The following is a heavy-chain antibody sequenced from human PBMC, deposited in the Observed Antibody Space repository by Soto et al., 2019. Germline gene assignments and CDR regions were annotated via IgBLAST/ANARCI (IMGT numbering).Heavy chain of an antibody. J-gene: IGHJ5*02. Sequence: QVQLVQSGAEAKKPGASVKVSCKASGYTFTSYAMHWVRQAPGQRLEWMGWINAGNGNTKYSQKFQGRVTSTRDTSASTAYMELSSLRSEDTAVYYCATGGGWYVWFDPGGQGTLVTVSS. D-gene: IGHD6-19*01. CDR1: GYTFTSYA. V-gene: IGHV1-3*01. CDR3: ATGGGWYVWFDP. CDR2: INAGNGNT.